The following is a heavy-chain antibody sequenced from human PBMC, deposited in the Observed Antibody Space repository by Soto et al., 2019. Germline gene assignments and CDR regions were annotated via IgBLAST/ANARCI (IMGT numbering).Heavy chain of an antibody. CDR1: GYTLTDTG. D-gene: IGHD4-4*01. Sequence: QVQVVQSGAEVKKPGASVRLSCKASGYTLTDTGLHWVRQAPGQSLEWMGWINPGNGDTKHSQNFQGRVNMTMDTSANTVYIDLSSLECEDTAVYYCARDRWITTRHMDVWGKVSTVTLSS. V-gene: IGHV1-3*01. CDR2: INPGNGDT. CDR3: ARDRWITTRHMDV. J-gene: IGHJ6*03.